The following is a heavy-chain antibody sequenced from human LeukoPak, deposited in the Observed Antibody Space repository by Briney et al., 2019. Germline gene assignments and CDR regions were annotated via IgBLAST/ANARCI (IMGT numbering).Heavy chain of an antibody. CDR2: ISSSSGTI. J-gene: IGHJ3*02. D-gene: IGHD3-10*01. CDR1: GFTFSSYS. V-gene: IGHV3-48*01. CDR3: ARDLLSGSGAFDI. Sequence: GGSLRLSCAASGFTFSSYSMNWVRQAPGKGLEWVSYISSSSGTIYYADSVKGRFTVSRDNGKNSLYLEMDSLRAEDTAVYYCARDLLSGSGAFDIWGQGTMVTVTS.